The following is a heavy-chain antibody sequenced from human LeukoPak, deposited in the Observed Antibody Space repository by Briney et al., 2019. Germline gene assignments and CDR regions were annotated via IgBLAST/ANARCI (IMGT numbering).Heavy chain of an antibody. D-gene: IGHD6-19*01. J-gene: IGHJ4*02. CDR1: GFTFSGSV. CDR3: TGGSGWYSPDY. V-gene: IGHV3-73*01. CDR2: IGNKAISYAT. Sequence: GGSLRLSCAASGFTFSGSVMHWARQASGKGLEWVGRIGNKAISYATVYAASVKGRFTISRDDSEKTAYLHMNSLKTEDTAVYYCTGGSGWYSPDYWGQATLVSVSA.